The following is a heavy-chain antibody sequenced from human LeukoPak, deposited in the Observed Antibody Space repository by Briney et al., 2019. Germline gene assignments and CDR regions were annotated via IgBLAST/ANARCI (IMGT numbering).Heavy chain of an antibody. V-gene: IGHV4-31*03. CDR3: ARRGHSSSSSAGYYYYYMDV. Sequence: SQTLSLTCTVSGGSISSGGYYWSWIRQHPGKGLEWIGYIYYSGSTYYNPSLKSRVTISVDTSENQFSLRLSSVTAADTAVYYCARRGHSSSSSAGYYYYYMDVWGKGTTVTVSS. J-gene: IGHJ6*03. D-gene: IGHD6-6*01. CDR1: GGSISSGGYY. CDR2: IYYSGST.